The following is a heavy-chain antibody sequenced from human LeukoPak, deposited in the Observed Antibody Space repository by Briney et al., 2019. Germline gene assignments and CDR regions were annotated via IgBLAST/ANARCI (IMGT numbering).Heavy chain of an antibody. CDR2: ISGSGGAI. CDR3: ARRYCSSTTCTLDY. J-gene: IGHJ4*02. CDR1: GFTFSNAW. Sequence: GFLRLSCAASGFTFSNAWMSWVRQAPGKGLEWVSHISGSGGAIYYADSVKGRFTISRDNAKNSLYLQMNSLRAEDTAVYYCARRYCSSTTCTLDYWGQGTLVTVSS. D-gene: IGHD2-2*01. V-gene: IGHV3-48*03.